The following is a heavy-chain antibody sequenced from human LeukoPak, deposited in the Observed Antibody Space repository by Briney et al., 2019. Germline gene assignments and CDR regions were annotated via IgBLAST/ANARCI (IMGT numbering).Heavy chain of an antibody. V-gene: IGHV3-23*01. CDR2: VSVSGSST. Sequence: ETLSLTCTVSGGSISSSGYYWGWIRQPPGKGLEWVSGVSVSGSSTHYADSMKGRFTISRDNSKNTVYLQMNSLTAEDTAVYYCAKYGRSTWFYLDSWGQGTLVTVSS. CDR3: AKYGRSTWFYLDS. D-gene: IGHD6-13*01. J-gene: IGHJ4*02. CDR1: GGSISSSGY.